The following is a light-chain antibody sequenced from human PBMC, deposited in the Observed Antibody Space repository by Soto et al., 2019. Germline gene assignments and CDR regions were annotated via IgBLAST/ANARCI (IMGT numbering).Light chain of an antibody. V-gene: IGKV1-5*01. CDR3: QQCDRYPYT. CDR2: DAS. Sequence: DIAMTQAPSTLSASVGDRVTITCRASQSISTWLAWYQQKPGKAPRLLIYDASNLESDVPSRFSGSGSGTQFTLTISSLQPDDFATYYCQQCDRYPYTFGQGTNLEI. J-gene: IGKJ2*01. CDR1: QSISTW.